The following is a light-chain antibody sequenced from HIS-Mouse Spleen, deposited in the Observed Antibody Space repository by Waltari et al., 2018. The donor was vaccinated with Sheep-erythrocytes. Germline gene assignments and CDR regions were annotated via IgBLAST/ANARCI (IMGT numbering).Light chain of an antibody. Sequence: SYELTQPPSVSVSPGQTASITCSGDKLGDKYACWYQQKPGQSPVLVIYQDSKRPSGNTERLSGSNSGNTATLTISGTQAMDEADYYCQAWDSSTAWNVVFGGGTKLTVL. V-gene: IGLV3-1*01. CDR1: KLGDKY. CDR3: QAWDSSTAWNVV. CDR2: QDS. J-gene: IGLJ2*01.